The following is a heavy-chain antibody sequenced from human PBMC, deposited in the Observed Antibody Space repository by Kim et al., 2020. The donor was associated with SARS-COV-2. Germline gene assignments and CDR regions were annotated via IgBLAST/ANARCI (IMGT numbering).Heavy chain of an antibody. D-gene: IGHD6-19*01. Sequence: YNPSLKGRVTISVDKSKNQFSLNLSSVTAADTAVYYCARRGAYSSGWFHFWGQGTLVTVSS. J-gene: IGHJ4*02. V-gene: IGHV4-4*02. CDR3: ARRGAYSSGWFHF.